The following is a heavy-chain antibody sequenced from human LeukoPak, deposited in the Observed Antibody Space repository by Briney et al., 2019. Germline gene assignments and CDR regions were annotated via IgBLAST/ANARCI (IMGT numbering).Heavy chain of an antibody. CDR2: IYPGDSDT. Sequence: GESLKISCKGSGYIFTNYWIGWVRQMPGKGLEWMGIIYPGDSDTRYSPSFEGQVTISADKSISTAYLQWSSLKASDTAMYYCARRQGCSSTSCPPDSWGQGTLVTVSS. D-gene: IGHD2-2*01. CDR3: ARRQGCSSTSCPPDS. V-gene: IGHV5-51*01. J-gene: IGHJ4*02. CDR1: GYIFTNYW.